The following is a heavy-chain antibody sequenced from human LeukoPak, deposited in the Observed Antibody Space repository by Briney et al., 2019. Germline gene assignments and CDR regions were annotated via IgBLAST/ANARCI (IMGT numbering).Heavy chain of an antibody. Sequence: SETLSLTRTVSGYSISSGYYWGWIRQPPGKGLEWIGSIYHSGSTYYNPSLKSRVTISVDTSKNQFSLKLSSVTAADTAVYYCARAPTIFGGIWFDPWGQGTLVTVSS. CDR2: IYHSGST. CDR1: GYSISSGYY. D-gene: IGHD3-3*01. J-gene: IGHJ5*02. CDR3: ARAPTIFGGIWFDP. V-gene: IGHV4-38-2*02.